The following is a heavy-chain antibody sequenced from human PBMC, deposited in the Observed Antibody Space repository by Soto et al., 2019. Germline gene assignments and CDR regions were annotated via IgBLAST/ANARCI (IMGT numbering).Heavy chain of an antibody. Sequence: SLGLSCAASVFTFDYYAMHFVRQAPGKGLEWVSGISWNSGSIGYADSVKGRFTISRDNAKNSLYLQMNSLRAEDTALYYCAKGGFLEWISYGMDVWGQGTTVTVSS. V-gene: IGHV3-9*01. CDR1: VFTFDYYA. D-gene: IGHD3-3*01. J-gene: IGHJ6*02. CDR3: AKGGFLEWISYGMDV. CDR2: ISWNSGSI.